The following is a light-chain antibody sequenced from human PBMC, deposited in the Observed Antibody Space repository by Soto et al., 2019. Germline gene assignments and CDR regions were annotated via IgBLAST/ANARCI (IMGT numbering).Light chain of an antibody. CDR1: SSNIGAGYD. CDR3: QSYDRSLSGNVV. Sequence: QSVLTQPPSVSGAPGQRVTISCTGRSSNIGAGYDVHWYQQLPGTAPKLLIYGNSNRPSGVPDRFSGSKSGTSASLAITGLQAEDEADYYCQSYDRSLSGNVVFGGGTKLTVL. J-gene: IGLJ2*01. V-gene: IGLV1-40*01. CDR2: GNS.